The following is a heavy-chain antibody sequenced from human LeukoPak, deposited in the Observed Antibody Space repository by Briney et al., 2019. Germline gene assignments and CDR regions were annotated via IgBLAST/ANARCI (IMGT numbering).Heavy chain of an antibody. CDR1: GFTFSSYG. D-gene: IGHD3-22*01. J-gene: IGHJ3*02. CDR2: IRYDGSNK. V-gene: IGHV3-30*02. Sequence: PGGSLRLSCAASGFTFSSYGMHWVRQAPGKGLEWVAFIRYDGSNKYYADSVKGRFTISRDNSKNTLYLQMNSLRAEDTAVYYCVYYDSSGYTAFDIWGQGTMVTVSS. CDR3: VYYDSSGYTAFDI.